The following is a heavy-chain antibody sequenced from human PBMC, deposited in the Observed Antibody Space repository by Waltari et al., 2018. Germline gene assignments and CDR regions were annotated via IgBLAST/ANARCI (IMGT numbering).Heavy chain of an antibody. V-gene: IGHV3-30*03. Sequence: QVQLVESGGGVVQPGRSLRLSCEAAEFTFSSSAMPWVRQAPGKGLEWVAVISYNARNIYYVDSVKGRFTISRDNSKKTLYLQMNSLRAEDTAVYYCARDYCDRTNCHGMDVWGQGTTVTVSS. D-gene: IGHD3-22*01. CDR2: ISYNARNI. CDR3: ARDYCDRTNCHGMDV. CDR1: EFTFSSSA. J-gene: IGHJ6*02.